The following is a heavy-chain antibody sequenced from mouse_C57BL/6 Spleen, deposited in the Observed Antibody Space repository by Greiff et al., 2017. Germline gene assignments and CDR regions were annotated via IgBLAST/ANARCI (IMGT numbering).Heavy chain of an antibody. CDR1: GYTFTDYY. D-gene: IGHD1-1*01. Sequence: EVQLQQSGPELVKPGASVKISCKASGYTFTDYYMNWVKQSHGKSLEWIGDINPNNGGTSYNQKFKGKATLTVDKSSSTAYMELRSLTSEDSAVYYCAPYYYGSKAMDYWGQGTSVTVSS. J-gene: IGHJ4*01. CDR2: INPNNGGT. V-gene: IGHV1-26*01. CDR3: APYYYGSKAMDY.